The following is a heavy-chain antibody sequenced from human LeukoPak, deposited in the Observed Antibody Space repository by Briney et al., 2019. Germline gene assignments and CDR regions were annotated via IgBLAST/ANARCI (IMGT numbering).Heavy chain of an antibody. J-gene: IGHJ3*02. Sequence: GGSLRLSCAASGFTFDDYGMSWVRQAPGKGLEWVSGINWNGGSTGYADSVKGRFTISRDNAENSLHLQMNSLGAEDTALYYCARDKEVGATTAFDIWGQGTMVTVSS. CDR3: ARDKEVGATTAFDI. CDR2: INWNGGST. D-gene: IGHD1-26*01. V-gene: IGHV3-20*04. CDR1: GFTFDDYG.